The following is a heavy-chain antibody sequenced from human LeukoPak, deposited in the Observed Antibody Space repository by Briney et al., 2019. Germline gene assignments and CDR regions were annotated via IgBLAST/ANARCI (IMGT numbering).Heavy chain of an antibody. CDR2: ISLDGNNE. J-gene: IGHJ4*01. D-gene: IGHD1-1*01. CDR1: GCTFRNYY. V-gene: IGHV3-30-3*01. CDR3: ARDLSGHWTYDY. Sequence: GGSLRLSCAASGCTFRNYYMHWVRQAPGKGLEWVAVISLDGNNEYYADSVKGRFSLSRDNSMNTLYLQLNSLRTEDTAMYYCARDLSGHWTYDYWGQGTLVTVYS.